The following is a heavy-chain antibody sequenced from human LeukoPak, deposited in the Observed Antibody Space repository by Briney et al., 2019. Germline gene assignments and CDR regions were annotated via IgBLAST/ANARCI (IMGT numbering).Heavy chain of an antibody. CDR1: GFTFSSSW. CDR2: IKEDGSEK. V-gene: IGHV3-7*01. Sequence: GRSLRLSCAASGFTFSSSWMSWVRQAPGRGLEWVANIKEDGSEKCYVEPVKGRFSISRDNAKNSLYLQMNSLRVEDTAVYYCTRGRLTTTWGQGTLVTVSS. CDR3: TRGRLTTT. J-gene: IGHJ5*02. D-gene: IGHD3-22*01.